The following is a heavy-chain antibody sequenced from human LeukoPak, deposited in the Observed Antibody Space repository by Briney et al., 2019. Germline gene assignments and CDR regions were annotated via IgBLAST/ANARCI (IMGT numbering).Heavy chain of an antibody. V-gene: IGHV3-21*01. Sequence: PGGSLRLSCAASGFTFSSYSMNWVRQAPGKGLEWVSSISSSSSYIYYADSVKGRFTISRDNAKNSLYLQMNSLRAKDTAVYYCARERTNIAAAGTAFHYFDYWGQGTLVTVSS. D-gene: IGHD6-13*01. CDR1: GFTFSSYS. J-gene: IGHJ4*02. CDR2: ISSSSSYI. CDR3: ARERTNIAAAGTAFHYFDY.